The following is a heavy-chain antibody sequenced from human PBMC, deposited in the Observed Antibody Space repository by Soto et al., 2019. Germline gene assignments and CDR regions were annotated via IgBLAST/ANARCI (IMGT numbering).Heavy chain of an antibody. CDR1: GGSISSYY. Sequence: SETLCLTCTVSGGSISSYYWSWIRQPPGKGLEWIGYIYYSGSTNYNPSLKSRVTISVDTSKNQFSLKLSSVTAADTAVYYCGRVDLDCGGDCYLDYWGQGTLVTVSS. V-gene: IGHV4-59*01. CDR2: IYYSGST. CDR3: GRVDLDCGGDCYLDY. D-gene: IGHD2-21*02. J-gene: IGHJ4*02.